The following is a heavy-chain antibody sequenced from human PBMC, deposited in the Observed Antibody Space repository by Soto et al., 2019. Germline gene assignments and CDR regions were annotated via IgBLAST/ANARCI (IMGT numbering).Heavy chain of an antibody. J-gene: IGHJ6*04. CDR3: DRNGLAAGGTSVEVPGYYYGKEV. V-gene: IGHV4-31*08. D-gene: IGHD6-13*01. CDR1: GGSISSGGYY. CDR2: VYFNENN. Sequence: SETLSLTCSISGGSISSGGYYWSWVRQRPVKGLEWIGYVYFNENNYYNPSLKSRVTISVVTSKSQFSLRLSSVTAADAAAYYCDRNGLAAGGTSVEVPGYYYGKEVWGEGRTVTVSS.